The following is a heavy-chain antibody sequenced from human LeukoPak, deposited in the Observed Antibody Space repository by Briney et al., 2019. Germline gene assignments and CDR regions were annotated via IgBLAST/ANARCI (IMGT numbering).Heavy chain of an antibody. D-gene: IGHD6-25*01. Sequence: PGGSLRLSCAASGFTFSSYSMNWVCQAPGKGLEWVSSISSSSSYIYYADSVKGRFTISRDNAKNSLYLQMNSLRAEDTAVYYCARDPGQRDYYYYYYMDVWGKGTTVTVSS. CDR1: GFTFSSYS. V-gene: IGHV3-21*01. J-gene: IGHJ6*03. CDR2: ISSSSSYI. CDR3: ARDPGQRDYYYYYYMDV.